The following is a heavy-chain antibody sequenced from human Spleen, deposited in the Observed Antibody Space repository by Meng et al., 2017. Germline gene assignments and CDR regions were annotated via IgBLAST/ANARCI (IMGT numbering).Heavy chain of an antibody. J-gene: IGHJ4*02. CDR1: VGSLFGYY. V-gene: IGHV4-34*02. CDR3: ARVDFRGKDHDSIGLGH. Sequence: QVQLPQWGVGLLKSSETLSLACGCYVGSLFGYYWSWIRQPPGKGLEWIGEINYSGTTNYNPSLKSRVTISVDTSNDQFSLQMASVAAADTAVYYCARVDFRGKDHDSIGLGHWGQGTLVTVSS. D-gene: IGHD3-22*01. CDR2: INYSGTT.